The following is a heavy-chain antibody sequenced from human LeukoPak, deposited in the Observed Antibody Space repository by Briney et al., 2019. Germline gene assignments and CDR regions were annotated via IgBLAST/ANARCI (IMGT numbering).Heavy chain of an antibody. D-gene: IGHD5-18*01. CDR1: GFTFSRYW. V-gene: IGHV3-53*01. J-gene: IGHJ4*02. Sequence: GGSLRLSCAASGFTFSRYWMNWVRQAPGKGLEWVSALYIGGNTYYADSVRGRFTISRDNSKNTLYLQMNSLRAEDTAIYYCMTAAGYNFGQYWGQGTLVTVSS. CDR3: MTAAGYNFGQY. CDR2: LYIGGNT.